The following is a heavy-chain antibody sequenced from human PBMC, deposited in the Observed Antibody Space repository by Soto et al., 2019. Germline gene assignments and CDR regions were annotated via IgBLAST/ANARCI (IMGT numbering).Heavy chain of an antibody. V-gene: IGHV1-69*01. CDR1: GGTFRTDV. D-gene: IGHD3-10*02. CDR2: IISMLGTA. Sequence: QVQLVQSGAEVKKPGSSVRVSCKASGGTFRTDVFSWVRQAPGQGLEWRGGIISMLGTANYAQKFQGRVTITPHDSTSTAYMELTSLRFADTAVYYCARARFLIGSVRPNLSSYDSWGQGTLVTVSS. J-gene: IGHJ4*02. CDR3: ARARFLIGSVRPNLSSYDS.